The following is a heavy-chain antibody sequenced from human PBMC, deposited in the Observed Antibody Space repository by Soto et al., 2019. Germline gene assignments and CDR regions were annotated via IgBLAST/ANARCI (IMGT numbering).Heavy chain of an antibody. CDR1: GGSISSSNYY. Sequence: QLQLQESGPGLVKPSETLSLTCTVSGGSISSSNYYWGWIRQPPGKGLEWIGSIYYSGSTYYNPSLKSRVTISVDTSKNQFSLKLSSVTAADMAVYYCARYILTGSQFDYWGQGTLVTVSS. CDR3: ARYILTGSQFDY. CDR2: IYYSGST. D-gene: IGHD3-9*01. J-gene: IGHJ4*02. V-gene: IGHV4-39*01.